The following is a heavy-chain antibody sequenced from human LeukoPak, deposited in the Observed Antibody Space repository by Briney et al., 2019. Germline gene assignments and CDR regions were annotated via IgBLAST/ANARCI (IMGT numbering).Heavy chain of an antibody. J-gene: IGHJ4*02. CDR3: ARDSSGWSVDY. Sequence: GGSLRLSSAASGFTFSDYYMSWIRQAPGKGLEWVSFISSTSSYIKDADSVKGRFTISRDNAKKSLYLQMNSLRAEDTAVYYCARDSSGWSVDYWGPGTLVTVSS. CDR2: ISSTSSYI. CDR1: GFTFSDYY. D-gene: IGHD6-19*01. V-gene: IGHV3-11*05.